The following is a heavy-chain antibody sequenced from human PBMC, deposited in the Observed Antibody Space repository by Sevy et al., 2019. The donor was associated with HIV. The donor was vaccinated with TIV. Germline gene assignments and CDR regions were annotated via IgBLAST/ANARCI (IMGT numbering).Heavy chain of an antibody. V-gene: IGHV3-74*01. J-gene: IGHJ6*02. CDR3: AGDYYDSKGMDV. CDR1: GFSFSNYW. CDR2: INNDGSTT. D-gene: IGHD3-22*01. Sequence: GGSLRLSCVASGFSFSNYWMHWVRQAPGKGLVWVSRINNDGSTTSYADSVKGRFTISRDNAKNTLYLQMNSLRAEDTAVYYCAGDYYDSKGMDVWGQGTTVTVSS.